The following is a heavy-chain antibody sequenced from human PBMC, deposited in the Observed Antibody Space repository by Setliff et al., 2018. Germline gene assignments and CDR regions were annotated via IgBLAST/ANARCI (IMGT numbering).Heavy chain of an antibody. CDR1: GVSIANTASY. Sequence: PSETLSLTCNVSGVSIANTASYWSWIRQPAGKTLEWIGQVYVGGNTYYNPSFESRVTISVDTSKNHFSLRLSSVTAADTAVYYCARGRGSGGNPLWYWGQGTLVTVSS. J-gene: IGHJ4*02. CDR3: ARGRGSGGNPLWY. D-gene: IGHD2-15*01. V-gene: IGHV4-61*10. CDR2: VYVGGNT.